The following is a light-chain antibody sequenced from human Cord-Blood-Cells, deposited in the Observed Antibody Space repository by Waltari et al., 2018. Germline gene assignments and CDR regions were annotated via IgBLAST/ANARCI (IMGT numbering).Light chain of an antibody. CDR1: QRISSW. CDR3: QQYHSYAWT. Sequence: DIPMTQSPSTLSASVGDRLTITCRANQRISSWLAGYQQKPGKAPKHLVYKAYSLESGVPSRFSCSGSGTEFTLTISSLQPDDFAAYYCQQYHSYAWTFGQGTKVEIK. V-gene: IGKV1-5*03. J-gene: IGKJ1*01. CDR2: KAY.